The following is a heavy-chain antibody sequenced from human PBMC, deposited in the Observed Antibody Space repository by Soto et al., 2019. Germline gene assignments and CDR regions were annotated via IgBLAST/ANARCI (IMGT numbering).Heavy chain of an antibody. CDR3: AREILPASPREFDY. J-gene: IGHJ4*02. CDR1: GYTFTTYG. D-gene: IGHD2-15*01. Sequence: QVQLVQSGDEVKKPGASVKVSCKASGYTFTTYGITWVRQAPGQGLEWMGWISGFNGNTNYAQRFQGRVSMTTDTFTNTANMELRSLRSDDTAVYYCAREILPASPREFDYWGQGTLVTVSS. CDR2: ISGFNGNT. V-gene: IGHV1-18*01.